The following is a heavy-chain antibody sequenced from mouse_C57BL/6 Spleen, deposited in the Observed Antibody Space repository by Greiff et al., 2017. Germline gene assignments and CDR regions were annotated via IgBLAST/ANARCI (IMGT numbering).Heavy chain of an antibody. V-gene: IGHV1-69*01. J-gene: IGHJ2*01. CDR2: IDPSDSYT. Sequence: LQQPGAELVMPGASVKLSCKASGYTFTSYWMHWVKQRPGQGLEWIGEIDPSDSYTNYNQKFKGKSTLTVDKSSSTAYMQLSSLTSEDSAVYYCARSPLYYSYFDYWGQGTTLTVSS. CDR1: GYTFTSYW. CDR3: ARSPLYYSYFDY. D-gene: IGHD1-1*01.